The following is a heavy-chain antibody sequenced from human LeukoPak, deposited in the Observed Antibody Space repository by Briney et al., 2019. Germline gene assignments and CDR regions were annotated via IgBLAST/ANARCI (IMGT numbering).Heavy chain of an antibody. V-gene: IGHV3-53*01. D-gene: IGHD3-3*01. Sequence: PGGSLRLSCAASGFTVSSNYMSWVRQAPGKGLEWVSVIYSGGSTYYADSVKGRFTISRDNAKNSLYLQMNSLRAEDTAVYYCARDSITIFGVINYWGQGTLVTVSS. CDR3: ARDSITIFGVINY. J-gene: IGHJ4*02. CDR2: IYSGGST. CDR1: GFTVSSNY.